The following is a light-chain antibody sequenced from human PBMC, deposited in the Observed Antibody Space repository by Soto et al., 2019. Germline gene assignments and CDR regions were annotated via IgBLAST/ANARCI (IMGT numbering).Light chain of an antibody. CDR1: QSVSSNY. CDR2: GAS. J-gene: IGKJ4*01. V-gene: IGKV3-20*01. Sequence: EIVLTQSPGTLSLSPGERATLSCRASQSVSSNYLAWYQQKPGQAPRLLIYGASSRATAIPDRFSGTGSGTAFTLTISRLEPEDFAVYYCQHYGSSPLTFGGGTKVEIK. CDR3: QHYGSSPLT.